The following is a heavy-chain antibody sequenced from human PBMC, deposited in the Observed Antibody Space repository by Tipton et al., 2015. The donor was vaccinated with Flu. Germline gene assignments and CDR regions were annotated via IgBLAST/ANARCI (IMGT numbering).Heavy chain of an antibody. V-gene: IGHV4-59*01. CDR1: GDSLSSYY. D-gene: IGHD1-26*01. J-gene: IGHJ5*02. Sequence: TLSLTCTVSGDSLSSYYWSWIRQSPGKGLEWIGQVYSNGTTNYNPSLKSRVSISLDKSKNQFSLTLNSMTTADTAVFYCARGGWEPHGGWFDPWSQGILVTVSS. CDR3: ARGGWEPHGGWFDP. CDR2: VYSNGTT.